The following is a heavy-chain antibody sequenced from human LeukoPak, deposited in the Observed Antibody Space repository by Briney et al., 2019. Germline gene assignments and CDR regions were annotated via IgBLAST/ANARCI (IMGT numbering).Heavy chain of an antibody. J-gene: IGHJ5*02. D-gene: IGHD3-10*01. CDR1: GGSITGYY. Sequence: SETLSLTCTVSGGSITGYYWSWIRQPPGKGLERIGYIFSSGSTKYNPSLQSRVTISVDTSKNQFSLKLNSVTAADTAVYYCATYVSGTPNWFDPWGQGTLVTVSS. CDR2: IFSSGST. CDR3: ATYVSGTPNWFDP. V-gene: IGHV4-59*01.